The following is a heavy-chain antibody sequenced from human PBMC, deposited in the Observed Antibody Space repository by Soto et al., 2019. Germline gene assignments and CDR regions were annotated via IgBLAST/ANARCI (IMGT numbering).Heavy chain of an antibody. D-gene: IGHD3-3*01. V-gene: IGHV1-24*01. CDR1: RCTLPECS. CDR2: FNPEHGQR. CDR3: ATGFY. J-gene: IGHJ4*02. Sequence: ASDPVSFDVSRCTLPECSMHSVRQAPGKTLEWMGGFNPEHGQRVYAQRCQGRVTRTEDTSTDTAYMERRSLRSEDTAVYYCATGFYWCQGTLFTVS.